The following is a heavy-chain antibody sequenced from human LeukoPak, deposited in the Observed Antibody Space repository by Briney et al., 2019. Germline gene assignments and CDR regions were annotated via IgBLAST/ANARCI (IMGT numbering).Heavy chain of an antibody. CDR3: ASQSSSSWYYFDY. D-gene: IGHD6-13*01. V-gene: IGHV3-66*04. CDR1: GFTVSSNY. J-gene: IGHJ4*02. Sequence: GGSLRLSCAASGFTVSSNYMSWVRQAPGKGLEWVSVIYSGGSTYYADSVKGRFTISRDNSKNTLYLQMNSLRAEDMAVYYCASQSSSSWYYFDYWGQGTLVTVSS. CDR2: IYSGGST.